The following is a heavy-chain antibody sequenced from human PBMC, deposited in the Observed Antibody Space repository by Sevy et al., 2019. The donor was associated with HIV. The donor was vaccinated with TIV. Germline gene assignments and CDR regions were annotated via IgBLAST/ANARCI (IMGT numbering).Heavy chain of an antibody. D-gene: IGHD2-15*01. Sequence: GGSLRLSCAASGFTFDDYGMSWVRQAPGKGLEWVSGINWNGGSTGYADSVKGRFTISRDNAKNSLYLKMNSLRAEETAMYYCAREIMVVVATNYYYGMDVWGQGTTVTVSS. CDR1: GFTFDDYG. V-gene: IGHV3-20*04. J-gene: IGHJ6*02. CDR3: AREIMVVVATNYYYGMDV. CDR2: INWNGGST.